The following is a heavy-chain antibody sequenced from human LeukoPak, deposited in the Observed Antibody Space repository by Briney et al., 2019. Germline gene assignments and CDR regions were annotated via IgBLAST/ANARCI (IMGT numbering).Heavy chain of an antibody. J-gene: IGHJ4*02. Sequence: GRSLRLSCAASGLTVRSIYMSCVPDAPERGLECGSVISSGGSTYYADSVKGRFTISRDNSKSTLYLQMNSLRAEDTAVYYCASGDTSSWLPYFDYWGQGTLVTVSS. V-gene: IGHV3-66*01. CDR1: GLTVRSIY. CDR2: ISSGGST. D-gene: IGHD6-13*01. CDR3: ASGDTSSWLPYFDY.